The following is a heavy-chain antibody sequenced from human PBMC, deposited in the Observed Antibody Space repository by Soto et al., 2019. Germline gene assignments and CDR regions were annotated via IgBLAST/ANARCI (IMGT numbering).Heavy chain of an antibody. J-gene: IGHJ4*02. D-gene: IGHD3-3*01. V-gene: IGHV4-34*01. CDR1: GGSFSGYY. CDR3: ARGRLYYDFWSGYRPYYFDY. CDR2: INHSGST. Sequence: SETLSLTCAVYGGSFSGYYWSWIRQPPGKGLEWIGEINHSGSTNYNPSLKSRVTIAVDTSKNQFSLKLSSVTAADTAVYYCARGRLYYDFWSGYRPYYFDYWGQGTLVTVSS.